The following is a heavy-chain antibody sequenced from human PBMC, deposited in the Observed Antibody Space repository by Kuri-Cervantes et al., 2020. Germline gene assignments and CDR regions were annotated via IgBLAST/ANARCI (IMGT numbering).Heavy chain of an antibody. CDR3: AREVIAAAGMGFDP. CDR1: GFTFTSSA. D-gene: IGHD6-13*01. CDR2: IVVGSGNT. J-gene: IGHJ5*02. V-gene: IGHV1-58*01. Sequence: SVKVSCKASGFTFTSSAVQWVRQARGQRLEWIGWIVVGSGNTNYAQKFQERVTITRDMSTSTAYMELSRLRSDDTAVYYCAREVIAAAGMGFDPWGQGTLVTVSS.